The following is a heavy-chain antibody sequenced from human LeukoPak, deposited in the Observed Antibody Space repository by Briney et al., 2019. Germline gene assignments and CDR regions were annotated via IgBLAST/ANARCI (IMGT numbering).Heavy chain of an antibody. CDR3: ARDLMGASHFDY. CDR1: GGRINNHY. Sequence: SETLSLTCTVSGGRINNHYWTWIRQPPGKGLEWLGYIYYSGTTNYNPSLRSRVTISIDTSKNQFSLKMSSVTAAYTAVYYCARDLMGASHFDYWGQGTLVTVSS. CDR2: IYYSGTT. V-gene: IGHV4-59*11. J-gene: IGHJ4*02. D-gene: IGHD4/OR15-4a*01.